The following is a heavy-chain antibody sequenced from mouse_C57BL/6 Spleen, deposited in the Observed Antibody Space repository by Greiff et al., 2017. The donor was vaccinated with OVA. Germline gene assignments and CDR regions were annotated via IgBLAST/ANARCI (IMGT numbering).Heavy chain of an antibody. CDR3: ARDLRGYWYFDV. D-gene: IGHD3-3*01. Sequence: EVKLMESGGGLVKPGGSLKLSCAASGFTFSSYAMSWVRQTPEKRLEWVATISDGGSYTYYPDNVKGRFTISRDNAKNNLYLQMSHLKSEDTAMYYCARDLRGYWYFDVWGTGTTVTVSS. CDR1: GFTFSSYA. V-gene: IGHV5-4*01. CDR2: ISDGGSYT. J-gene: IGHJ1*03.